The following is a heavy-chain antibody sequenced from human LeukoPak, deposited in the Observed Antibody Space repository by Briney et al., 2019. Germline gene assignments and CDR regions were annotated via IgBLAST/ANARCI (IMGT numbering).Heavy chain of an antibody. D-gene: IGHD1-26*01. J-gene: IGHJ4*02. CDR1: SGSISSYY. Sequence: NPSETLSLTCTVSSGSISSYYWSWIRQPPGKGLEWIGYIYYSGSTNYNPSLKSRVTISIDTSKNQFSLKLSSVTAADTAVYYCARSHPNLSASSGSYSPFDCWGQGTLVTVSS. V-gene: IGHV4-59*01. CDR3: ARSHPNLSASSGSYSPFDC. CDR2: IYYSGST.